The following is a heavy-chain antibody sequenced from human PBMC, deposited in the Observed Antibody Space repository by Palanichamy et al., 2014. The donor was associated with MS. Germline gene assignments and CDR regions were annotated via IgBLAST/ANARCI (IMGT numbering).Heavy chain of an antibody. CDR3: ARAGSGSYSTYYDY. CDR2: LKQDGSEK. J-gene: IGHJ4*02. CDR1: GFIFGGYW. V-gene: IGHV3-7*01. D-gene: IGHD1-26*01. Sequence: EVQLVESGGGLVQPGGSLRLSCAASGFIFGGYWMNWVRQAPGKGLEWVASLKQDGSEKCYVDSVKDRFTISRDNAKNSLFLQMNSLRVEDTAVYYCARAGSGSYSTYYDYWGQGTLVTVAS.